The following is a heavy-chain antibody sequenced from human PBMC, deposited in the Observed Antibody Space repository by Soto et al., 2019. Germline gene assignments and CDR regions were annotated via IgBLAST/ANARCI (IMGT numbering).Heavy chain of an antibody. J-gene: IGHJ2*01. CDR1: GLTFSSYG. CDR3: AKDLRAYGPPGWYFDL. D-gene: IGHD3-10*01. V-gene: IGHV3-30*18. CDR2: ISYDGSNK. Sequence: QVQLVESGGGVVQPGRSLRLSCAASGLTFSSYGMHWVRQAPGKGLEWVAVISYDGSNKYYADSVKGRFTISRDNSKNTLYLQMNSLRAEDTAVYYCAKDLRAYGPPGWYFDLWGRGTLVTVSS.